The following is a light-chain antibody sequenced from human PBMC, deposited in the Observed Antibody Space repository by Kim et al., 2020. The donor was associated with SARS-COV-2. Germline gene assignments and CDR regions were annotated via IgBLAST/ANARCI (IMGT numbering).Light chain of an antibody. CDR3: QQYNNWPYT. J-gene: IGKJ2*01. CDR1: QSVSSN. CDR2: GAS. Sequence: EIVMPQSPATLSVSPGERATLSCRASQSVSSNLAWYQQKPGQAPRLLIYGASTRATGIPSRFSGSGSGTEFTLTISSLQSEDFAVYSCQQYNNWPYTFGQGTKLEI. V-gene: IGKV3-15*01.